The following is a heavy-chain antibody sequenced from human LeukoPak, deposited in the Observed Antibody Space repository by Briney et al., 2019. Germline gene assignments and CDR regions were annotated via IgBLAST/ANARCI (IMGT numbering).Heavy chain of an antibody. CDR3: AKDQSYNELFYRLESTFDY. V-gene: IGHV3-23*01. CDR2: ISGSGGST. Sequence: GGSLRLSCAASGFTFSSYAMHWVRQAPGKGLEWVSAISGSGGSTYYADSVKGRFTISRDNSKNTLYLQMNSLRAEDTAVYFCAKDQSYNELFYRLESTFDYWGQGTLVTVSS. D-gene: IGHD1-14*01. J-gene: IGHJ4*02. CDR1: GFTFSSYA.